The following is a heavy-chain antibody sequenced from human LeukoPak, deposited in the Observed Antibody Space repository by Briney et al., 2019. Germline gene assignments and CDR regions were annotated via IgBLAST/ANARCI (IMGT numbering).Heavy chain of an antibody. J-gene: IGHJ4*02. Sequence: GASVKDSCKASGGTFSSYAISWVRQAPGQGLEWMGGIIPIFGTANYAQKFQGRVTITTDESTSTAYMELSSLRSEDTAVYYCASQEGGATPGPFDYWGQGTLVTVSS. CDR3: ASQEGGATPGPFDY. CDR1: GGTFSSYA. D-gene: IGHD1-26*01. V-gene: IGHV1-69*05. CDR2: IIPIFGTA.